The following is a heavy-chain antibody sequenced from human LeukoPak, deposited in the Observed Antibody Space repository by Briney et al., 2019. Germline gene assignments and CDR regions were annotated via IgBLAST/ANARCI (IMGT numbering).Heavy chain of an antibody. J-gene: IGHJ5*02. Sequence: ASVKVSCKASGYTFTSYDINWVRQATGQGLEWMGWMNPNSGNTGYAQKFQGRVTITRNTSISTAYMELSSLRSEDTAVYYCARGPRGARRVVTPWYNWFDPWGQGTLVTVSS. D-gene: IGHD4-23*01. CDR2: MNPNSGNT. CDR3: ARGPRGARRVVTPWYNWFDP. CDR1: GYTFTSYD. V-gene: IGHV1-8*03.